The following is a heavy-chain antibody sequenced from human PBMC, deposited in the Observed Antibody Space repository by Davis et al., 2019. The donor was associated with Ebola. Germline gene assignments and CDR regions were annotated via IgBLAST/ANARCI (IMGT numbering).Heavy chain of an antibody. CDR2: ISGSGGST. J-gene: IGHJ4*02. CDR1: GFTFSSYA. Sequence: GESLKISCAASGFTFSSYAMSWVRQAPGKGLEWVSAISGSGGSTYYADSVKGRFTISRDNSKNTLYLQMNSLRAEDTAVYYCTARTTHSYWGQGTLVTVSS. V-gene: IGHV3-23*01. D-gene: IGHD4-11*01. CDR3: TARTTHSY.